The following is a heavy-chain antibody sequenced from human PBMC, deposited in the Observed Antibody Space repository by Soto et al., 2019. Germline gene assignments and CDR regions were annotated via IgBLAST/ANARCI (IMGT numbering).Heavy chain of an antibody. CDR3: TRWAEVLRYFDWLFYHYYGMDV. CDR1: GFTFGDYA. Sequence: GGSPRLSCTASGFTFGDYAMSWFRQAPGKGLEWVGFIRSKAYGGTTEYAASVKGRFTISRDDSKSIAYLQMNSLKTEDTAVYYCTRWAEVLRYFDWLFYHYYGMDVWGQGTTVTVSS. D-gene: IGHD3-9*01. V-gene: IGHV3-49*03. CDR2: IRSKAYGGTT. J-gene: IGHJ6*02.